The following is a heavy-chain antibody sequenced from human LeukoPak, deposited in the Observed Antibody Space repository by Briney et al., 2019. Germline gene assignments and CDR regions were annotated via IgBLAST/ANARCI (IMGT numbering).Heavy chain of an antibody. CDR1: GFTFSNYA. CDR3: AKLVGYSYGSIDY. D-gene: IGHD5-18*01. Sequence: GGSLRLSCAASGFTFSNYAMAWVRQAPGKGLEWVSSVSGTGGTTYHADSVKGRFTISRDNSKNTLYLQMNSLRAEDTAVYYCAKLVGYSYGSIDYWGQGTLVTVSS. J-gene: IGHJ4*02. CDR2: VSGTGGTT. V-gene: IGHV3-23*01.